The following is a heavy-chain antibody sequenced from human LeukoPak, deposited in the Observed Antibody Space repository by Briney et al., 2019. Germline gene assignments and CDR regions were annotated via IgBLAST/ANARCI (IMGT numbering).Heavy chain of an antibody. CDR3: ARAGGGVYWFDP. Sequence: ASVKVSCKASGYTFTSYYMHWVRQAPGQGLEWMGWVNPNSGGTNYAQKFQGRVTMTRDTSISTAYMELSRLRSDDTAVYYCARAGGGVYWFDPWGQGTLVTVSS. V-gene: IGHV1-2*02. J-gene: IGHJ5*02. D-gene: IGHD3-16*01. CDR1: GYTFTSYY. CDR2: VNPNSGGT.